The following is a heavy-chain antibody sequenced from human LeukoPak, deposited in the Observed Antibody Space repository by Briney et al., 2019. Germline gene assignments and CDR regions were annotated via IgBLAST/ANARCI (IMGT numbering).Heavy chain of an antibody. CDR1: GFTISNYW. J-gene: IGHJ4*02. Sequence: PGGSLRLSCVGSGFTISNYWMYWVRQAPGTGLVWVSRIHPDGSITTYADSMKGRFTISRDNAKNTLYLQMNSLRVEDTALYYCVRDDGYYGVDYWGQGTVVTVSS. CDR3: VRDDGYYGVDY. CDR2: IHPDGSIT. V-gene: IGHV3-74*03. D-gene: IGHD3-10*01.